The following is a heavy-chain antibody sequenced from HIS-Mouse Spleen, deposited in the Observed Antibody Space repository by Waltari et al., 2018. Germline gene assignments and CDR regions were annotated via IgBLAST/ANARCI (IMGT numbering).Heavy chain of an antibody. V-gene: IGHV4-39*07. D-gene: IGHD6-13*01. CDR3: AREIPYSSSWYDWYFDL. CDR1: GGSISSSSYY. Sequence: QLQLQESGPGLVKPSETLSLTCTVSGGSISSSSYYWGWIRQPPGKGLEWIGSIYYSGSPYYNPSRKKRVTISVDTSKNQFSLKLSSVTAADTAVYYCAREIPYSSSWYDWYFDLWGRGTLVTVSS. J-gene: IGHJ2*01. CDR2: IYYSGSP.